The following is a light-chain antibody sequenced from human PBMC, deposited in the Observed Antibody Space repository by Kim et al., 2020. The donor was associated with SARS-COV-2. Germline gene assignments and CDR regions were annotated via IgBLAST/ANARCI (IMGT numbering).Light chain of an antibody. Sequence: QLVLTQSPSASASLGASVKLTCTLSSGHSNYAIAWHQQQPEKGPRYLMKLKSDGSHSKGDGIPDRFSGSGSGAERYLTISSLQSEDEADYYCETWGTGIQVFGGGTQLTVL. CDR3: ETWGTGIQV. CDR2: LKSDGSH. V-gene: IGLV4-69*01. CDR1: SGHSNYA. J-gene: IGLJ2*01.